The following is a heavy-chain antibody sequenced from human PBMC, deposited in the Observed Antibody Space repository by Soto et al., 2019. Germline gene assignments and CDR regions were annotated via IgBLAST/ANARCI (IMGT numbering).Heavy chain of an antibody. J-gene: IGHJ3*02. CDR3: ARDPVLAYAFDI. D-gene: IGHD3-3*02. CDR1: GYTFTSYY. CDR2: INPSGGST. Sequence: QVQLVQSGAEVKKPGASVKVSCKASGYTFTSYYMHWVRQAPGQGLEWMGIINPSGGSTSYAQKFQGRVTMTRDTSTRTVYMELSSLGSEDTAGYYCARDPVLAYAFDIWGQGTMVTVSS. V-gene: IGHV1-46*01.